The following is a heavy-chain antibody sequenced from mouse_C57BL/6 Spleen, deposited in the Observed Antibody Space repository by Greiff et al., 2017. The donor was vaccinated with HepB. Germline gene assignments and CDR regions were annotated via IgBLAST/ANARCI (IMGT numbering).Heavy chain of an antibody. V-gene: IGHV1-53*01. CDR1: GYTFPRYW. CDR3: ARRRWDGYAMDY. J-gene: IGHJ4*01. D-gene: IGHD4-1*01. Sequence: VQLQQPGTELVKPGASVKLSCKASGYTFPRYWMHRVKQRPGQGLEWIGNINPSNGGTNYNEKFKSKATLTVDKSSSTAYMQLSSLTSEDSAVYYCARRRWDGYAMDYWGQGTSVTVSS. CDR2: INPSNGGT.